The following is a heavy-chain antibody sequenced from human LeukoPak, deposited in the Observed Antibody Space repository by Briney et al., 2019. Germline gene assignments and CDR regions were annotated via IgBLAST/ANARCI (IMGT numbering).Heavy chain of an antibody. CDR2: IYTSGST. J-gene: IGHJ4*02. V-gene: IGHV4-61*02. Sequence: SETLSLTCTVSGGSISSGSYYWSWIRQPAGKGLEWIGRIYTSGSTNYNPSLKSRVTISVDTSKNQFSLKLSSVTAADTAVYYCARYCGGDCYSYYFDYWRQGTLVTVSS. CDR3: ARYCGGDCYSYYFDY. D-gene: IGHD2-21*02. CDR1: GGSISSGSYY.